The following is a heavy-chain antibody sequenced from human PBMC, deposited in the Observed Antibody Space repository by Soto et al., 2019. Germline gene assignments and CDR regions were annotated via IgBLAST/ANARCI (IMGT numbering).Heavy chain of an antibody. Sequence: QITLKESGPTLVEPTQTLTLTCSFSGFSLSNSGVGVGWFRQAPGKALECLGIIYWDNDRRYNPSLKYRLSITKATSQNQFVVTMPYMAPVDTATYYCAHRAIYSVSWDVGWFDSWGQGTPVTVS. CDR3: AHRAIYSVSWDVGWFDS. CDR2: IYWDNDR. J-gene: IGHJ5*01. D-gene: IGHD2-21*01. CDR1: GFSLSNSGVG. V-gene: IGHV2-5*02.